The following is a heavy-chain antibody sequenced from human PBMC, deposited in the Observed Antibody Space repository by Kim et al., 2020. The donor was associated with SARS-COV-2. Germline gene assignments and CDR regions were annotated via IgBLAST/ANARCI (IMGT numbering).Heavy chain of an antibody. Sequence: GGSLRLSCAASGFTFSSYWMHWVRQAPGKGLVWVSRINSDGSSTSYADSVKGRFTISRDNAKNTLYLQMNSLRAEDTAVYYCARVLRYFDWFGAFDIWGQGTMVTVSS. V-gene: IGHV3-74*01. CDR3: ARVLRYFDWFGAFDI. J-gene: IGHJ3*02. CDR2: INSDGSST. D-gene: IGHD3-9*01. CDR1: GFTFSSYW.